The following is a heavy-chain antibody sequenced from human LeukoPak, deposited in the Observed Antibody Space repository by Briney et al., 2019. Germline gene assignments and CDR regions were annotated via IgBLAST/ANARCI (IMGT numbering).Heavy chain of an antibody. V-gene: IGHV3-53*01. CDR3: ARVQTVDGYYYYGMDV. J-gene: IGHJ6*02. D-gene: IGHD2-8*01. CDR2: IYSGGST. CDR1: GFTVSSNY. Sequence: GGSLRLSCAASGFTVSSNYMSWVRQAPGKGLEWVSVIYSGGSTYYADSVKGRFTISRDNSKSTLYLQMNSLRAEDTAVYYCARVQTVDGYYYYGMDVWGQGTTVTVSS.